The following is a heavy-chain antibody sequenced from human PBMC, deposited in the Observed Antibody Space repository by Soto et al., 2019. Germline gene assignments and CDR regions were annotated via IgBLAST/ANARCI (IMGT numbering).Heavy chain of an antibody. CDR3: ARQGFGELHGLVDV. CDR1: GGPMNHYY. Sequence: QVQLQESGPGLVKPSETLSLTCTISGGPMNHYYCSWFRQPRGQGLEWIGYMGYNGFTRYNPSLRSRVAISLDTAKNQFSLNLSSVTAADTARYYCARQGFGELHGLVDVWGQGITVTVSS. D-gene: IGHD3-10*01. J-gene: IGHJ6*02. CDR2: MGYNGFT. V-gene: IGHV4-59*08.